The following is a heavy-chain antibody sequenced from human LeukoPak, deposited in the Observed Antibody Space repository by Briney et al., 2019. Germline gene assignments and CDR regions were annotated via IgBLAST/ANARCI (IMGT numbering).Heavy chain of an antibody. J-gene: IGHJ6*02. CDR2: IYPGDSDT. CDR1: GYSFASYW. Sequence: GESLKISCKGSGYSFASYWIGWVRHMPGQGLEWMGIIYPGDSDTRYSPSFQGQVTISADKSISSAYLQWSSLEASDTAMYYCARVGATVTIDYYYYGLDVWGQGTTVTVSS. V-gene: IGHV5-51*01. CDR3: ARVGATVTIDYYYYGLDV. D-gene: IGHD4-11*01.